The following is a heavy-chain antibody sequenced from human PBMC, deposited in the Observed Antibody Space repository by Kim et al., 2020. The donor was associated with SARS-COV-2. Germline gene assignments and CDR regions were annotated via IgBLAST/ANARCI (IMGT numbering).Heavy chain of an antibody. J-gene: IGHJ3*02. V-gene: IGHV5-51*01. CDR2: IYPGDSDT. CDR1: GYSFTSYW. Sequence: GSLKISCKGSGYSFTSYWIGWVRQMPGKGLEWMGIIYPGDSDTRYSPSFQGQVTISADKSISTAYLQWSSLKASDTAMYYCARSPGLLWFGELLYAFDIWGQGTMVTVSS. D-gene: IGHD3-10*01. CDR3: ARSPGLLWFGELLYAFDI.